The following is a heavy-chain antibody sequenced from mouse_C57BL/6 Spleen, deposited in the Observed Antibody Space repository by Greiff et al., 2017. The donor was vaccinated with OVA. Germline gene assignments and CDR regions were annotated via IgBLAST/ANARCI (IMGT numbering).Heavy chain of an antibody. D-gene: IGHD2-4*01. Sequence: EVKLMESGEGLVKPGGSLKLSCAASGFTFSSYAMSWVRQTPEKRLEWVAYISSGGDYIYYADTVKGRFTISRDNARNTLYLQMSSLKSEDTAMYYCTRVYDYPFDYWGQGTTLTVSS. CDR3: TRVYDYPFDY. J-gene: IGHJ2*01. CDR1: GFTFSSYA. V-gene: IGHV5-9-1*02. CDR2: ISSGGDYI.